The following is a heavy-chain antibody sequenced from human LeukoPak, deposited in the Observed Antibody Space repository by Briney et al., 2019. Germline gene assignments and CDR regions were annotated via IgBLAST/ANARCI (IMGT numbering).Heavy chain of an antibody. CDR3: ASSMVRGVLVDY. CDR2: ISYDGSNK. V-gene: IGHV3-30-3*01. Sequence: GGSLRLSCAASGFTFSSYAIHWVRQAPGKGLEWVAVISYDGSNKYYADSVKGRFTISRDNSKNTLYLQMNSLRAEDTAVYYCASSMVRGVLVDYWGQGTLVTVSS. CDR1: GFTFSSYA. J-gene: IGHJ4*02. D-gene: IGHD3-10*01.